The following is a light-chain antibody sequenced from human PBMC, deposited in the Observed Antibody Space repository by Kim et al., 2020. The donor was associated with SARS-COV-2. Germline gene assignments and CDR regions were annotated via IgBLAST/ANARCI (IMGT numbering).Light chain of an antibody. V-gene: IGLV3-21*04. CDR1: NIGSKS. CDR3: QVWDSSSDHRV. CDR2: YDS. Sequence: SYELTQPPSVSVFPGKTVRITCGGNNIGSKSVHWYQQKPGQAPVLVIYYDSDRPSGIPERFSGSNSWNTATLTISRVEAGDEADYYCQVWDSSSDHRVFGGGTQLTVL. J-gene: IGLJ3*02.